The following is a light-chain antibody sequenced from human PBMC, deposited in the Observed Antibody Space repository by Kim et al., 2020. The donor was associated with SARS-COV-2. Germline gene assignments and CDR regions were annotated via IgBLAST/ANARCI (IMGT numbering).Light chain of an antibody. Sequence: DIQMTQSPSSLSASVGDRVTITCRASQGFASSLAWFQQKPGKAPKSLIYAASDLQLGVPTRFRGSESGTEFTLTITNLQPEDVATYYCLQYDDYPFTFGQGTKLEI. J-gene: IGKJ2*01. CDR3: LQYDDYPFT. CDR1: QGFASS. V-gene: IGKV1-16*01. CDR2: AAS.